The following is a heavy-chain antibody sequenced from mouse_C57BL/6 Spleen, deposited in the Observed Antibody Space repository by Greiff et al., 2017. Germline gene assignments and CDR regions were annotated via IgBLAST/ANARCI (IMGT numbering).Heavy chain of an antibody. CDR2: INYDGSST. CDR1: GFTFSDYY. J-gene: IGHJ3*01. D-gene: IGHD1-1*01. Sequence: EVMLVESEGGLVQPGSSMKLSCTASGFTFSDYYMAWVRQVPEKGLEWVANINYDGSSTYYLDSLKSRFIISRDNEKNILYLQMSSLKYEDTATYYCARGRDYYGSSFEGFAYWGQGTLVTVSA. V-gene: IGHV5-16*01. CDR3: ARGRDYYGSSFEGFAY.